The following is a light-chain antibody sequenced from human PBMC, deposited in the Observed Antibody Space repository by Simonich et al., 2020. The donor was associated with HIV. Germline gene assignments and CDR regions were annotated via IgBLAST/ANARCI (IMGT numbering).Light chain of an antibody. CDR3: MQGIHKT. J-gene: IGKJ1*01. Sequence: DVVMTQSPLSLPVTLGQPASISCRSSQSLVHSDGNTYLNWFKQRPGQSPRRLIYKVSNRDSGVPDRFSGSGSGTDFTLKISRVEAEDVGVYYCMQGIHKTFGQGTKVEIK. CDR1: QSLVHSDGNTY. V-gene: IGKV2-30*02. CDR2: KVS.